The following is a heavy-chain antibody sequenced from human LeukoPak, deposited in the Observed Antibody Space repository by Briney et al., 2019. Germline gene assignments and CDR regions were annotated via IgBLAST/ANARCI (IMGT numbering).Heavy chain of an antibody. CDR2: IYYSGST. CDR3: ARHWETSSWYVDY. CDR1: GGSITNCY. V-gene: IGHV4-59*08. D-gene: IGHD6-13*01. J-gene: IGHJ4*02. Sequence: SETLSLTCTVSGGSITNCYWSWIRQPPGKGLEWIGYIYYSGSTNYNPSLKSRVTISVDTSKNQFSLKVSSVTAADTAVYYCARHWETSSWYVDYWGQGTLVTVSS.